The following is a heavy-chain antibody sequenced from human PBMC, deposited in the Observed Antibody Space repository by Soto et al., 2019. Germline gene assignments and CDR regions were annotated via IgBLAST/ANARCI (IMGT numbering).Heavy chain of an antibody. J-gene: IGHJ4*02. CDR3: PRGDGYSSSWPPVTFDY. V-gene: IGHV1-69*02. CDR2: IIPILGIA. D-gene: IGHD6-13*01. CDR1: GGTFSSYT. Sequence: QVQLVQSGAEVKKPGSSVKVSCKASGGTFSSYTISWVRQAPGQGLEWMGRIIPILGIANYAQKFQGRVTITADKSTSTAQMELSSMRSEDTAVYYWPRGDGYSSSWPPVTFDYWGQGPLVTVSS.